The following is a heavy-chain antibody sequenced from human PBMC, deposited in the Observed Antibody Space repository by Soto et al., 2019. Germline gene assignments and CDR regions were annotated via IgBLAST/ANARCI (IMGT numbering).Heavy chain of an antibody. CDR1: RGGIRCCA. CDR2: IIPIFGTA. V-gene: IGHV1-69*06. J-gene: IGHJ6*03. CDR3: ARGGRGEVAAGVYYYYMDV. D-gene: IGHD6-25*01. Sequence: VSCEACRGGIRCCALWWVRQAHGQGLEWMGGIIPIFGTANYAQKFQGRVTITADKSTSTAYMELSSLRSEDTAVYYCARGGRGEVAAGVYYYYMDVWGKGTTVTVSS.